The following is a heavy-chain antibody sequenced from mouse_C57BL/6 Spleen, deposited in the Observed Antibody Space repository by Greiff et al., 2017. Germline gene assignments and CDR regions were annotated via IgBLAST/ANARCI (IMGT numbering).Heavy chain of an antibody. CDR2: IDPENGDT. CDR1: GFNIKDDY. CDR3: TTRCDGSFAY. D-gene: IGHD2-3*01. J-gene: IGHJ3*01. Sequence: EVQLVESGAELVRPGASVKLSCTASGFNIKDDYMHWVKQRPEQGLEWIGWIDPENGDTEYASQFQGKATITADTSSNTAYLQLSSLTSEDTAVYYCTTRCDGSFAYWGQGTLVTVSA. V-gene: IGHV14-4*01.